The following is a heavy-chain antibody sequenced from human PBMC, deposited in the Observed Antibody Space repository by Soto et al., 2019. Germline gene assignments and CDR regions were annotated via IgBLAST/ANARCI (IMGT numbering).Heavy chain of an antibody. J-gene: IGHJ4*02. V-gene: IGHV1-46*01. CDR3: ARAQKRSYFFDY. CDR2: INPSGGVT. Sequence: QVHLVQSGAEVKKPGASVTFSCQASGYTFTNFYMHWVRQASGQGLEWMGIINPSGGVTTYAQKFQGRVTMTRDTSTSTVYMELSGLRSEETAIYYCARAQKRSYFFDYWGQGTLVSVSS. D-gene: IGHD1-26*01. CDR1: GYTFTNFY.